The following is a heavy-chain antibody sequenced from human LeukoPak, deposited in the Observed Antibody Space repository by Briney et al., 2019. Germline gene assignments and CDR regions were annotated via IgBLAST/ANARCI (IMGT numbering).Heavy chain of an antibody. CDR3: ARDQGGSSWQTQYFQH. D-gene: IGHD6-13*01. J-gene: IGHJ1*01. CDR2: IYTSGST. V-gene: IGHV4-4*07. Sequence: PSETLSLTCTVSGASISSYYWSWIRQPAGKGLEWIGRIYTSGSTNYNPSLKSRVTMSVDTSKNQFSLKLSSVTAADTAVYYCARDQGGSSWQTQYFQHWGQGTLVTVSS. CDR1: GASISSYY.